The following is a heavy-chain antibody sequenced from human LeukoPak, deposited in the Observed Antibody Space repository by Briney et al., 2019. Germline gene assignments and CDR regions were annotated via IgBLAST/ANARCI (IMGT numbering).Heavy chain of an antibody. CDR3: ARGGVTAAGGDF. D-gene: IGHD6-13*01. CDR2: INPNTGGT. J-gene: IGHJ4*02. CDR1: GYTFTAYY. V-gene: IGHV1-2*02. Sequence: ASVKLSCKASGYTFTAYYMHWMRQAPGQGLQWMGWINPNTGGTTYAENFQGRVTMTRDTSISTAYMELNSLRSDDTAVFYCARGGVTAAGGDFSGQGTLVTVSS.